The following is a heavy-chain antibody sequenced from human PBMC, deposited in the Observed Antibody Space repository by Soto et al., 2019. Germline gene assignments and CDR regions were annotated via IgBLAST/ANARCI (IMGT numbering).Heavy chain of an antibody. V-gene: IGHV4-4*07. D-gene: IGHD6-13*01. CDR3: ARGSSRWDY. CDR2: IYSGGRS. CDR1: GGSISSFY. J-gene: IGHJ4*02. Sequence: SETLSLTCTVSGGSISSFYWSWIRQPAGKGLEWIGRIYSGGRSNYNPSLKSRVTMSVDTSKNQFSLRLSSVTAADTAMYYCARGSSRWDYWGQGTLVTVSS.